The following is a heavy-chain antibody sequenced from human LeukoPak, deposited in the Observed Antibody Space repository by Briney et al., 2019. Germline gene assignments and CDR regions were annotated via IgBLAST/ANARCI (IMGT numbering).Heavy chain of an antibody. CDR2: ISSSSSYI. CDR1: GFTFSSYS. V-gene: IGHV3-21*04. D-gene: IGHD3-3*01. CDR3: AKDMTIFGVVINHYYFDY. J-gene: IGHJ4*02. Sequence: GGSLLSCAASGFTFSSYSMNWVRQAPGKGLEWVSSISSSSSYIYYADSVKGRFTISRDSAKNSLYLQMNSLRAEDTALYYCAKDMTIFGVVINHYYFDYWGQGTLVTVSS.